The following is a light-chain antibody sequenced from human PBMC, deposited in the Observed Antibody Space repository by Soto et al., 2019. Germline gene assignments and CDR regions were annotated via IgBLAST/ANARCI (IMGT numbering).Light chain of an antibody. CDR1: SSDVGGYNY. J-gene: IGLJ1*01. CDR3: SSYTSSSTLNV. V-gene: IGLV2-14*01. CDR2: EVS. Sequence: VLTQPASVSGSPRQSITISCTGTSSDVGGYNYVSWYQQHPGKAPKLMIYEVSNRPSGVSNRFSGSKSGNTASLTISGLQAEDEADYYCSSYTSSSTLNVFGTGTKVTVL.